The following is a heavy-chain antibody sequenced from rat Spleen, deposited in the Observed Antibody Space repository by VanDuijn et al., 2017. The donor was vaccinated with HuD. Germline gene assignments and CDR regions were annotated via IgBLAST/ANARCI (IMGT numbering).Heavy chain of an antibody. J-gene: IGHJ3*01. Sequence: EVQLVESDGGLVQPGRSLKLSCAASGFTFSDYYMAWVRQAPTKGLEWVASMSYEGSTTYYGYSVKGPYTISRDNAKSTLYLQMNSLRSEDTATYYCARHGVNYGAYNWFAYWGQGTLVTVSS. D-gene: IGHD1-11*01. CDR2: MSYEGSTT. CDR3: ARHGVNYGAYNWFAY. CDR1: GFTFSDYY. V-gene: IGHV5-22*01.